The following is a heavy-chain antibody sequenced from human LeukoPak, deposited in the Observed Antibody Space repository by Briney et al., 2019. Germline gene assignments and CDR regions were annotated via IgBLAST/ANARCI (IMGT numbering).Heavy chain of an antibody. CDR1: GYTFTSYY. J-gene: IGHJ3*02. D-gene: IGHD6-19*01. V-gene: IGHV1-18*04. CDR3: ASPVAGTLDGAFDI. Sequence: ASVKVSCKASGYTFTSYYMHWVRQAPGQGLEWMGWISAYNGNTNYAQKLQGRVTMTTDTSTSTAYMELRSLRSDDTAVYYCASPVAGTLDGAFDIWGQGTMVTVSS. CDR2: ISAYNGNT.